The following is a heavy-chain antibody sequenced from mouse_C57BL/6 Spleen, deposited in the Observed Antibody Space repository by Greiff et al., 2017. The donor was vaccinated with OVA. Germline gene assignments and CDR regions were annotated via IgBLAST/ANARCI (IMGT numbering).Heavy chain of an antibody. CDR3: ARGGDYDLDY. CDR2: IYPGDGDT. D-gene: IGHD2-4*01. V-gene: IGHV1-82*01. Sequence: QVQLQQSGPELVKPGASVKISCKASGYAFSSSWMNWVKQRPGKGLEWIGQIYPGDGDTNYNGKFKGKATLTADKSSSTAYMQLSSLTSEDSAVYYCARGGDYDLDYWGQGTTLTVSS. CDR1: GYAFSSSW. J-gene: IGHJ2*01.